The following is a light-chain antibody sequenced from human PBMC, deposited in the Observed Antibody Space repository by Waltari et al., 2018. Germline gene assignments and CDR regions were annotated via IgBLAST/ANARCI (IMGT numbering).Light chain of an antibody. J-gene: IGKJ3*01. V-gene: IGKV1-12*01. CDR3: QQASSFPIT. Sequence: DIQMTQSPSSVSASVGDRVTITCRASQGISNGLACYQQKPGKAPKILFYGASSLQNGVPEMFSGSGSGTEFTLTISSLQPEDFATYYCQQASSFPITFGPGTKVEIK. CDR1: QGISNG. CDR2: GAS.